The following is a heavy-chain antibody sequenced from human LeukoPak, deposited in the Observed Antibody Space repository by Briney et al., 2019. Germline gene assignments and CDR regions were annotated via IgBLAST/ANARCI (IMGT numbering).Heavy chain of an antibody. CDR2: ISAYNGNT. CDR1: GYTFTSYG. CDR3: ARDPGSSSWYFNSYYYYMDV. J-gene: IGHJ6*03. Sequence: ASVKVSCKASGYTFTSYGISWVRQAPGQGLEWMGWISAYNGNTNYAQKLQGRVTMTTDTSTSTAYMELRSLRSDDTAVYYCARDPGSSSWYFNSYYYYMDVWGRGTTVTVSS. V-gene: IGHV1-18*01. D-gene: IGHD6-13*01.